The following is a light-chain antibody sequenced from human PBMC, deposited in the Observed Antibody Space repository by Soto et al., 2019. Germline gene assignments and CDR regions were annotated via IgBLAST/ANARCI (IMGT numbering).Light chain of an antibody. CDR3: QQYYITPHT. CDR2: WAS. Sequence: DIVMTQSPDSLAVSLGERAAINCKSSQSILYSSSYKSYLAWYQQKPGQSPKLLIYWASTRESGVPDRFSGSGSGTDFTLTISSLQAEDVAVYYCQQYYITPHTFGQGTRLEI. V-gene: IGKV4-1*01. CDR1: QSILYSSSYKSY. J-gene: IGKJ2*01.